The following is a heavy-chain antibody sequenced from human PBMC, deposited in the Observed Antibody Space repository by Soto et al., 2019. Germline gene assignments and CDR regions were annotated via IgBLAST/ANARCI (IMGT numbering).Heavy chain of an antibody. CDR2: ISYDGSNK. CDR3: AKEAVARRHMDV. Sequence: HPGGSLRLSCAASGFTFSSYGMHWVRQAPGKGLEWVAVISYDGSNKYYADSVKGRFTISRDNSKNTLYLQMNSLRAEDTAVYYCAKEAVARRHMDVWGQGTTVTVSS. V-gene: IGHV3-30*18. J-gene: IGHJ6*02. CDR1: GFTFSSYG. D-gene: IGHD6-19*01.